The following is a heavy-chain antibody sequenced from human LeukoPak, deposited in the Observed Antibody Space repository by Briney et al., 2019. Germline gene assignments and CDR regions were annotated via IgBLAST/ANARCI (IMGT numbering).Heavy chain of an antibody. Sequence: ASVKVSCKASGYTFTSYAMHWVRQAPGQRLEWMGWINAGNGNTKYSQKFQGRVTITRDTSASTAYMELSRLRSDDTAVYYCARSPYDFWSGYFFDYWGQGTLVTVSS. CDR1: GYTFTSYA. CDR2: INAGNGNT. D-gene: IGHD3-3*01. V-gene: IGHV1-3*01. J-gene: IGHJ4*02. CDR3: ARSPYDFWSGYFFDY.